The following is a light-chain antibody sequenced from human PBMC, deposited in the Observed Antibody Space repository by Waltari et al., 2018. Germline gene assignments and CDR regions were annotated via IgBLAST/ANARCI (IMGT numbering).Light chain of an antibody. Sequence: QSVLTQPPSASGTPGQRVTITCSGSRSTTGNNYVPWYQQRPGTAPKLLIYRNNQRPSGVPDRFSGSKSGTSASLAISGLRSEDEADYYCAVWDDSLSGRVFGGGTKVTVL. CDR2: RNN. V-gene: IGLV1-47*01. CDR1: RSTTGNNY. CDR3: AVWDDSLSGRV. J-gene: IGLJ3*02.